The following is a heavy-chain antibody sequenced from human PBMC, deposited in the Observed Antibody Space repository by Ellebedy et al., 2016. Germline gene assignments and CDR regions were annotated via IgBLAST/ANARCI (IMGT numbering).Heavy chain of an antibody. D-gene: IGHD3-10*01. J-gene: IGHJ6*02. CDR3: ARRGITHPGGNYYYYGMDV. CDR2: IYPGDSDT. Sequence: GESLKISCKGSGYSFTSYWIGWVRQMPGKGLEWMGIIYPGDSDTRYSPSFQGQVTISADKSISTAYLQWSSLKASDTAMYYCARRGITHPGGNYYYYGMDVWGQGTTVTVSS. V-gene: IGHV5-51*01. CDR1: GYSFTSYW.